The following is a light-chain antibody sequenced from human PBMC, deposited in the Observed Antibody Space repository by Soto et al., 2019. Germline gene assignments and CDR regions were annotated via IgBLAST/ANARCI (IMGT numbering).Light chain of an antibody. Sequence: QFTQSPSSLSASVGDRVTITCRASQSISSYLNWYQQKPGKAPKLLIYAASSLQSGVPSRFSGSGSGTDFTLTISCLQSEDFATYYCQQFKNYPITFGQGTRLEL. CDR3: QQFKNYPIT. CDR2: AAS. V-gene: IGKV1-39*01. J-gene: IGKJ5*01. CDR1: QSISSY.